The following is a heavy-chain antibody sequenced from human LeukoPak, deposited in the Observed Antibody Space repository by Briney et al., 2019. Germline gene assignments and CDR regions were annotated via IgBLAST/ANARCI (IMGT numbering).Heavy chain of an antibody. CDR1: SDSTAGYY. V-gene: IGHV4-59*12. J-gene: IGHJ3*02. Sequence: SETLSLTCSVSSDSTAGYYWGWIRQSPGRAPEWLAYVYRSGQSDYNSSLRGRVTVSLDRSKTQVSLSLRSLTAADTAVYYCASGKYFYDDSASVNRASRTAFHIWAQGTMVVVSS. CDR2: VYRSGQS. D-gene: IGHD3-3*01. CDR3: ASGKYFYDDSASVNRASRTAFHI.